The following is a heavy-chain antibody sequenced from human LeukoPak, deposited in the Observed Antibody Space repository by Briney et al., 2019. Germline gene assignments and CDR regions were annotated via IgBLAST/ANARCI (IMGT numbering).Heavy chain of an antibody. CDR2: IYYSGST. Sequence: SETLSLTCTVSGGSISSGGYYWSWIRQHPGKGLGWIGYIYYSGSTYYNPSLKSRVTISVDTSKNQFSLKLSSVTAADTAVYYCARKIRFLNWFDPWGQGTLVTVSS. CDR3: ARKIRFLNWFDP. V-gene: IGHV4-31*03. CDR1: GGSISSGGYY. J-gene: IGHJ5*02. D-gene: IGHD4-17*01.